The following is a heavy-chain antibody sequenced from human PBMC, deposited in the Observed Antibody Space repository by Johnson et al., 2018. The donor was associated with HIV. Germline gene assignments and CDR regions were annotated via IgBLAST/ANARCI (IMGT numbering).Heavy chain of an antibody. CDR3: AKGDCSGGSCYSFTDAFDI. D-gene: IGHD2-15*01. J-gene: IGHJ3*02. CDR1: GFTFSDYY. CDR2: ISGSGGST. V-gene: IGHV3-23*04. Sequence: MQLVESGGGLVKPGGSLRLSCAASGFTFSDYYMSWIRQAPGKGLEWVSAISGSGGSTYYADSVKGRFTISRDNSKNTLYLQMNSLRAEDTAVYYCAKGDCSGGSCYSFTDAFDIWGQGTMVTVSS.